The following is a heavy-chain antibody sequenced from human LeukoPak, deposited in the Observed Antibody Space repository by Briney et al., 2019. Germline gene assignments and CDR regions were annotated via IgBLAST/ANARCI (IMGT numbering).Heavy chain of an antibody. V-gene: IGHV1-69*04. Sequence: EASVKVSCKASGGTFSSYAISWVRQAPGQGLEWMGRIIPILGIAIYAQKFQGRVTITADKSTSTAYMELSSLRSEDTAVYYCARHFDSGYEFYNFDYWGQGTLVTVSS. CDR1: GGTFSSYA. CDR2: IIPILGIA. CDR3: ARHFDSGYEFYNFDY. J-gene: IGHJ4*02. D-gene: IGHD5-12*01.